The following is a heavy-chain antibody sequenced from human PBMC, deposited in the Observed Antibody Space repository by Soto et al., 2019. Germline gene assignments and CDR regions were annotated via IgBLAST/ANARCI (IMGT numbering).Heavy chain of an antibody. V-gene: IGHV1-18*01. CDR3: AREDLQDIVVVVVAPEGLGY. CDR1: GYTFTSYG. CDR2: ISGYNGNS. Sequence: QVQLVQSGAEVKKPGASVKVSCKASGYTFTSYGISWVRQAPGQGLEWMGRISGYNGNSNYAQNLQGRVTMTTDTSTSTAYMELRSLRSVDTAVYYCAREDLQDIVVVVVAPEGLGYWGQGTLVTVSS. J-gene: IGHJ4*02. D-gene: IGHD2-15*01.